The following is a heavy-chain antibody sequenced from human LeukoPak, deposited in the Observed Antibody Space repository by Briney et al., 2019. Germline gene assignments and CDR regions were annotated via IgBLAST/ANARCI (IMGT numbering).Heavy chain of an antibody. Sequence: SETLSLTCTVSGGSISSYYWSWIRQPPGKGLEWIGYIYYSGSTNYNPSLKSRVTISVDTSKNQFSLKLSSVTAADTAVYYCARDTVLLWFGEPHPGYGMDVWGQGTTVTVSS. CDR2: IYYSGST. J-gene: IGHJ6*02. D-gene: IGHD3-10*01. V-gene: IGHV4-59*12. CDR3: ARDTVLLWFGEPHPGYGMDV. CDR1: GGSISSYY.